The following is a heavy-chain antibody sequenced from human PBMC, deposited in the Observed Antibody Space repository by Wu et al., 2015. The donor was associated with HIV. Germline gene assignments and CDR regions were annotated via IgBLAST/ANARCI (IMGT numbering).Heavy chain of an antibody. D-gene: IGHD1-14*01. Sequence: QVQLVQSGAEVKKPGASVKVSCKASGYTFINFGINWVRQAPGQGLEWMGWISAYNGNTNYAQNVQGRVTMTTDTSTSTAYMELSSLRSEDTAVYYCARDPTRYNAAFDIWGQGTMVTVSS. J-gene: IGHJ3*02. CDR1: GYTFINFG. CDR2: ISAYNGNT. CDR3: ARDPTRYNAAFDI. V-gene: IGHV1-18*01.